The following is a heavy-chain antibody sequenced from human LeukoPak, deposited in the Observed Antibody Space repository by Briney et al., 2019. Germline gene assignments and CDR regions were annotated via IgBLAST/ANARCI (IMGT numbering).Heavy chain of an antibody. CDR2: ISGSGGST. CDR1: GFTFSSYA. V-gene: IGHV3-23*01. D-gene: IGHD5-18*01. J-gene: IGHJ4*02. Sequence: GGSLRLSCAASGFTFSSYAMSWVRQAPGKGLEWVSAISGSGGSTYYADSVKGRFTISRDNSKNTVYLQMNSLRAEDTAIYFCAKDLNSPKYWGQGTLVTVSP. CDR3: AKDLNSPKY.